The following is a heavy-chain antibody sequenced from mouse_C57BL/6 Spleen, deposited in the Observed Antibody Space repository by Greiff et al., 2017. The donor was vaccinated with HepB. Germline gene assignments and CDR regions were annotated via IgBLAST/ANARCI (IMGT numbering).Heavy chain of an antibody. D-gene: IGHD1-1*01. J-gene: IGHJ1*03. Sequence: QVQLQQPGAELVKPGASEKLSCKASGYTFTSYWMHWVKQRPGQGLEWIGMIHPNSGSTNYNEKFKSKATLTVDKSSSTAYMQLSSLTSEDSAVYYCATFITTVVAPYFDVWGTGTTVTVSS. CDR3: ATFITTVVAPYFDV. V-gene: IGHV1-64*01. CDR2: IHPNSGST. CDR1: GYTFTSYW.